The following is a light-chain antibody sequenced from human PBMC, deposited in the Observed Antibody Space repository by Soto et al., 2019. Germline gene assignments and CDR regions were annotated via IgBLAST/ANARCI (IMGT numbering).Light chain of an antibody. CDR3: QQSLGIPYT. CDR1: QTISTY. CDR2: AAS. J-gene: IGKJ2*01. Sequence: DIQMTQSPSALSASVGDRVTITCRASQTISTYLNWYQQKPGKAPKLLIYAASTLQSGVPSRFNGSGSGTDFTLTISSLQSEDFATYYCQQSLGIPYTFGQGTRLEIK. V-gene: IGKV1-39*01.